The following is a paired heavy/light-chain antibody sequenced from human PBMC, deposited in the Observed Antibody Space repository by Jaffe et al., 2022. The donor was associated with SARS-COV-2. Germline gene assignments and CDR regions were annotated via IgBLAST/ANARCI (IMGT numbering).Heavy chain of an antibody. CDR3: AKAHSGTYSHLDY. Sequence: EVQLLESGGGLVQPGGSLRLSCVVSGFTFNNYAMSWVRQAPGKGLEWVSIISNGGGSIYYGNSVKGRFTISRDNSENTLYLQMKSLRAEDTAVYYCAKAHSGTYSHLDYWGQGTLVTVSS. CDR2: ISNGGGSI. V-gene: IGHV3-23*01. CDR1: GFTFNNYA. D-gene: IGHD1-26*01. J-gene: IGHJ4*02.
Light chain of an antibody. CDR2: AAS. J-gene: IGKJ3*01. CDR3: QQYKSYPFT. CDR1: QGISNY. Sequence: DIQMTQSPSSLSASIGDRVTITCRASQGISNYLAWFQQKPGKVPKSLIYAASSLQSGVPSKFSGSGSGTDFTLTISSLQPEDFATYYCQQYKSYPFTFGPGTKVDLK. V-gene: IGKV1-16*02.